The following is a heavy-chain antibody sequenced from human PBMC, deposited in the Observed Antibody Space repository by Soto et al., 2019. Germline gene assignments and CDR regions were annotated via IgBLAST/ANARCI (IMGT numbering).Heavy chain of an antibody. CDR1: RGTFRSYA. CDR2: IIPIFGTA. J-gene: IGHJ6*02. Sequence: SVQVSCKATRGTFRSYAISWVRQARGQGLEWMGGIIPIFGTANYAQKFQGRVTITADESTSTAYMELSSLRSEDTAVYYCARGGLGCSSTSCYFRYYGMDVWGQGTTVTVSS. D-gene: IGHD2-2*01. V-gene: IGHV1-69*13. CDR3: ARGGLGCSSTSCYFRYYGMDV.